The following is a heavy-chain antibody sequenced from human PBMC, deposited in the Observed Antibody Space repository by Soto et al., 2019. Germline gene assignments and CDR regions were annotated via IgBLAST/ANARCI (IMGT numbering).Heavy chain of an antibody. CDR1: GYTFPNYG. V-gene: IGHV1-18*01. Sequence: ASVKVSCKASGYTFPNYGISWVRQAPGQGLEWMGWISAYNRKTDYAQKFQGRVIMTTDTSTSTAYMELRSLRSDDTAVYYCARDRSSSSLWGQGTLVTVSS. D-gene: IGHD6-6*01. CDR3: ARDRSSSSL. J-gene: IGHJ4*02. CDR2: ISAYNRKT.